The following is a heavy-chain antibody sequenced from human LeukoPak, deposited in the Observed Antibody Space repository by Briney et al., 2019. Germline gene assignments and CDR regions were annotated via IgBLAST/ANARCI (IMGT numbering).Heavy chain of an antibody. Sequence: SVNVSCKASGGTLSSYAITCVRQAPGQALEWMEGIIPIFGPANYAQKFQGRVTITADESTSTAYMELSSLRSDEDTAMYYCAGRYSGSYSDAFDIWGQGTMVSVSS. CDR3: AGRYSGSYSDAFDI. V-gene: IGHV1-69*01. J-gene: IGHJ3*02. D-gene: IGHD1-26*01. CDR1: GGTLSSYA. CDR2: IIPIFGPA.